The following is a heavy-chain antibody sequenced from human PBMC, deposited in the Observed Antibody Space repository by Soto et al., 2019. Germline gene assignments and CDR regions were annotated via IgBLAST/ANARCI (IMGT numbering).Heavy chain of an antibody. Sequence: SETLSLTCAVYGGSFSGYYWGWIRQPPGKGLEWIGEINHSGSTNYNPSLKSRVTISVDTSKNQFSLKLSSVTAADTAVYYCARDYVVVPAAGANNWLDPWGQGTLVTVSS. CDR2: INHSGST. V-gene: IGHV4-34*01. CDR1: GGSFSGYY. CDR3: ARDYVVVPAAGANNWLDP. J-gene: IGHJ5*02. D-gene: IGHD2-2*01.